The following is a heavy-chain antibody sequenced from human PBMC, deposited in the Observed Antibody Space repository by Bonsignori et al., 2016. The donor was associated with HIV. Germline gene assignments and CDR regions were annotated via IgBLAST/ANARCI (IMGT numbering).Heavy chain of an antibody. CDR3: ARGTGDKRIFDY. J-gene: IGHJ4*02. CDR1: GGSISTYY. V-gene: IGHV4-59*01. Sequence: SETLSLTCTVSGGSISTYYWSWIRQPPGKGLEWIGYIYYSGSTNYNPSLKSRVTISVDTSKNQFSLKLSSVTAADTTVYYCARGTGDKRIFDYWGQGTLVTVSS. CDR2: IYYSGST. D-gene: IGHD7-27*01.